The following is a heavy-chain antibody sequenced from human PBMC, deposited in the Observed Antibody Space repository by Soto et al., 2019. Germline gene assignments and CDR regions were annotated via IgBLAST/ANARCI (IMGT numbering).Heavy chain of an antibody. CDR1: GYTFTGFY. D-gene: IGHD3-16*01. J-gene: IGHJ6*02. CDR2: INPNNGDT. V-gene: IGHV1-2*04. CDR3: ARGESYSPRVEMDV. Sequence: ASVKVSCKASGYTFTGFYMHWVRQAPGQGLEWMGWINPNNGDTNYAQKFQGWVTMTRETSISTAYMDLTRLTSDDTAVYYCARGESYSPRVEMDVWGQGPTVTVSS.